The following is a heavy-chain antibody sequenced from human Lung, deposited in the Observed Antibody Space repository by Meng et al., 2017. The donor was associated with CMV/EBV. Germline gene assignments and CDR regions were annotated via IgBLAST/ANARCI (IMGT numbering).Heavy chain of an antibody. D-gene: IGHD2-2*02. Sequence: SSAASGFTFSSYGMHWVRQAPGKGLEWVAVIWYDGSNKYYADSVKGRFTISRDNSKNTLYLQMNSLRAEDTAVYYCAKDGGIVVVPAAIRAYGMDVXGQGXTVTFSS. CDR3: AKDGGIVVVPAAIRAYGMDV. CDR2: IWYDGSNK. V-gene: IGHV3-33*06. J-gene: IGHJ6*02. CDR1: GFTFSSYG.